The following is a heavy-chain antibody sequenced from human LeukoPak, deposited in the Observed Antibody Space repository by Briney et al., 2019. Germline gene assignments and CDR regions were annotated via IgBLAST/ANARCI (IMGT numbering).Heavy chain of an antibody. V-gene: IGHV3-43*01. J-gene: IGHJ4*02. CDR1: GCTFSDYT. D-gene: IGHD6-19*01. CDR2: LSWDGGTK. Sequence: GGSLRLSCAASGCTFSDYTMHWVRQAPGKGLEWVSLLSWDGGTKSYADSVKGRFTVSRDINKSSLYLKMTSLRTDDTAFYYCGKDISRRGMAVAEDWGRGTLVTVSS. CDR3: GKDISRRGMAVAED.